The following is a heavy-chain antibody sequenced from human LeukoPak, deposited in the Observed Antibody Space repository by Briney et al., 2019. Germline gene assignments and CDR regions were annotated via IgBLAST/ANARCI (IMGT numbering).Heavy chain of an antibody. Sequence: PGRSLRLSCAASGFTFSSYGMHWVRQAPGKGLEWVEVIWYDGSNKYYADSVKGRFTISRDNSKNTLYLQMNSLRAEDTAVYYCALEVTAPSDYWGQGTLVTVSS. CDR2: IWYDGSNK. CDR3: ALEVTAPSDY. V-gene: IGHV3-33*01. CDR1: GFTFSSYG. J-gene: IGHJ4*02. D-gene: IGHD2-21*02.